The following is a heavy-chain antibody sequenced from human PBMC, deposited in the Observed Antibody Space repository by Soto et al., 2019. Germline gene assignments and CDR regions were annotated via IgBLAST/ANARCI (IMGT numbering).Heavy chain of an antibody. CDR1: GFIFSNYA. J-gene: IGHJ5*01. Sequence: EVQQLESGGALIQPGASLRLSCAASGFIFSNYAMSWVRQAPGKGLEWVSGISGGGDNTYYGDSVKGRFTISRDNSESTMYLQMNSLRAEDTALYYCAKDRAHSTLLPAAVDSWGQGTLVTVSS. CDR3: AKDRAHSTLLPAAVDS. V-gene: IGHV3-23*01. CDR2: ISGGGDNT. D-gene: IGHD2-2*01.